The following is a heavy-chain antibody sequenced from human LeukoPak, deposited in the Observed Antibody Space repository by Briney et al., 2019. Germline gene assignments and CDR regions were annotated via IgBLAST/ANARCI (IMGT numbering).Heavy chain of an antibody. Sequence: GASVKVSCKASGYTFTGYYMHWVRQAPGQGLEWMGWINPNSGGTNYAQKFQGRVTMTRDTSISTAYMELSRLRSDDTAVYYCARDDYDLYYYYYGMDVWGQGTTVTVSS. V-gene: IGHV1-2*02. CDR3: ARDDYDLYYYYYGMDV. J-gene: IGHJ6*02. CDR1: GYTFTGYY. D-gene: IGHD4-17*01. CDR2: INPNSGGT.